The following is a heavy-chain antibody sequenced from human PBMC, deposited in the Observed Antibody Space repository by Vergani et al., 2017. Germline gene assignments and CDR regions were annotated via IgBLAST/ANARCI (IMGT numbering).Heavy chain of an antibody. CDR1: GFKFSDHY. D-gene: IGHD3-3*01. J-gene: IGHJ3*02. CDR2: ISPGASTV. V-gene: IGHV3-11*04. CDR3: ARDSDYDFWSGPNKGAFDI. Sequence: LEESGGGSVKPGGSLRLSCAASGFKFSDHYMSWIRQAPGKGLEWVSHISPGASTVSYTDSVTGRFTVSRDNDNNSLTLDMTTLRVEDTAVYYCARDSDYDFWSGPNKGAFDIWGQGTMVTVSS.